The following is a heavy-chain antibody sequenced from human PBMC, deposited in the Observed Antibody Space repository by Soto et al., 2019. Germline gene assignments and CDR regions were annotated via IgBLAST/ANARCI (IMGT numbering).Heavy chain of an antibody. CDR3: ARDFRSSSSFFY. J-gene: IGHJ4*02. CDR2: ISYDGSNK. D-gene: IGHD6-6*01. Sequence: GGSLRLSCAASGFTFSSYAMHWVRQAPGKGLEWVAVISYDGSNKYYADSVKGRFTISRDNSKNTLYLQMNSLRAEDTAVYYCARDFRSSSSFFYWGQGTLVTVSS. V-gene: IGHV3-30-3*01. CDR1: GFTFSSYA.